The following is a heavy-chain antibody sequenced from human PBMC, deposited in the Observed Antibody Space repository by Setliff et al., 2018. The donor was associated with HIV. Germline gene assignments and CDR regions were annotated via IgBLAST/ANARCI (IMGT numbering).Heavy chain of an antibody. CDR2: INHMGGN. D-gene: IGHD6-19*01. CDR3: ARVPYPADYYMDV. CDR1: GGSFSGHY. V-gene: IGHV4-34*01. Sequence: SETLSLTCAVYGGSFSGHYWSWIRQPPGKGLEWIGEINHMGGNMNYNPSLKSRVTISVDTSKNQFSLKLSSVTAADTAVYYCARVPYPADYYMDVWGKGTTVTVSS. J-gene: IGHJ6*03.